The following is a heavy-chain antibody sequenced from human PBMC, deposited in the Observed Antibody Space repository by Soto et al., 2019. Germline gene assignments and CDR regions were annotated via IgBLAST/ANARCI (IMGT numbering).Heavy chain of an antibody. V-gene: IGHV1-46*01. CDR2: INPSGGST. CDR3: ARDTFGAGYYYGMDV. D-gene: IGHD3-3*01. Sequence: ASVKVSCKASGYTFTSYYMHWVRQAPGQGLEWMGIINPSGGSTSYAQKFQGRVTMTRDTSTSTVYMELSSPRSEDTAVYYCARDTFGAGYYYGMDVWGQGTTVTVSS. CDR1: GYTFTSYY. J-gene: IGHJ6*02.